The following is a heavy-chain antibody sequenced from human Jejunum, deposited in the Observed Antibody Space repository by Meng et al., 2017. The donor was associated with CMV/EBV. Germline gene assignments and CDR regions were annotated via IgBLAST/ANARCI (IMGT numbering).Heavy chain of an antibody. D-gene: IGHD2-15*01. CDR3: AREGDIVFPSTIISYHYAMDV. J-gene: IGHJ6*02. V-gene: IGHV1-2*02. Sequence: IQWIRRDPGQGLEWMGWINPASGATSYAQKFRGRVTMTRDTSTKTAYMELSRLRPDDTAVYYCAREGDIVFPSTIISYHYAMDVWGQGTTVTVSS. CDR2: INPASGAT.